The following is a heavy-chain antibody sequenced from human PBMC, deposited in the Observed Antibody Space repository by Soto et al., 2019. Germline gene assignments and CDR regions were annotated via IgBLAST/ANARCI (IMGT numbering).Heavy chain of an antibody. Sequence: GGSLRLSCAASGFNFSSYSMNWVRQAPGKGLEWVSYISSSSSTIYYADYVKGRFTISRDNAKKSLYLQMNSLRAEDTAVYYCARDLNYGLFDYWGQGTLVTVSS. CDR1: GFNFSSYS. J-gene: IGHJ4*02. D-gene: IGHD4-17*01. CDR3: ARDLNYGLFDY. CDR2: ISSSSSTI. V-gene: IGHV3-48*01.